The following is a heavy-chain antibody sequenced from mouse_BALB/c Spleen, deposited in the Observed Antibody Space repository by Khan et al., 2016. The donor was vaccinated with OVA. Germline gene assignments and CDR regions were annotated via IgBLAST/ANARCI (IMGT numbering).Heavy chain of an antibody. V-gene: IGHV1-7*01. J-gene: IGHJ2*01. CDR1: GYTFTSYW. D-gene: IGHD1-1*01. CDR2: INPTSGYT. Sequence: QIQFVQSGAELAKPGASVKMSCTASGYTFTSYWMHWIKQRPGQGLEWIGYINPTSGYTDYNQKFKDKATLTADKSSSTAYMQLSSLTSDDSAVYYCARGRIDYWGQGTALTVSS. CDR3: ARGRIDY.